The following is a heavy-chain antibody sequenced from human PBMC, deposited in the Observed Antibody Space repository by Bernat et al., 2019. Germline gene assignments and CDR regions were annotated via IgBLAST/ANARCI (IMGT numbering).Heavy chain of an antibody. Sequence: QVQLQQWGAGLLKPSGTLSLNCAVYGGSFSGYYWTWIRQPPGKRLEWIGEVNHDGNTNYNPSLKSRVTIAGDTSKNQFSLKVRSVTAADTAVYFCARGGAAGPSFESWGRGNLATVSS. V-gene: IGHV4-34*02. J-gene: IGHJ4*03. CDR1: GGSFSGYY. CDR2: VNHDGNT. D-gene: IGHD6-13*01. CDR3: ARGGAAGPSFES.